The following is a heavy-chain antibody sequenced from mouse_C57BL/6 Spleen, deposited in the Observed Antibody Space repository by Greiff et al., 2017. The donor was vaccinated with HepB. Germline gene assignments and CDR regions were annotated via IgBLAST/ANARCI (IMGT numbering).Heavy chain of an antibody. CDR1: GFTFSDAW. CDR3: TSRGWDYDWYFDV. V-gene: IGHV6-6*01. J-gene: IGHJ1*03. Sequence: EVKVEESGGGLVQPGGSMKLSCAASGFTFSDAWMDWVRQSPEKGLEWVAEIRNKANNHATYYAESVKGRFTISRDDSKSSVYLQMNSLRAEDTGIYYCTSRGWDYDWYFDVWGTGTTVTVSS. CDR2: IRNKANNHAT. D-gene: IGHD2-4*01.